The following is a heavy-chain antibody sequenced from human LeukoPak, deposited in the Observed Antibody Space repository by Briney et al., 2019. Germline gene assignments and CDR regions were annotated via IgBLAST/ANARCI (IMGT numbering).Heavy chain of an antibody. CDR2: ISDDGSHK. D-gene: IGHD3-16*01. CDR1: GFTFSAYG. CDR3: ARDYEPKAHAFDI. Sequence: GGSLSLFCAASGFTFSAYGLHWVRQTPGKGLEWVAIISDDGSHKYYADSVKGRFTISRDNSKNTLYLQMNSLRAEDTAVYYCARDYEPKAHAFDIWGQGTMVTVSS. V-gene: IGHV3-30*03. J-gene: IGHJ3*02.